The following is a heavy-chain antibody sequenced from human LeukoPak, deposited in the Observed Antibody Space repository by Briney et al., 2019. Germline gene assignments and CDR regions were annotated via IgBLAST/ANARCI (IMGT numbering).Heavy chain of an antibody. Sequence: PGGSLRLSCAASGFTFSDYWMHWVRQAPGKGLVWVSRIKSDGSSTRYADFVKGRFTISRDNAKNTLYLQMNSLRAEDTAVYYCARDVWDSRGYYFDSWGQGTLVTVSS. CDR2: IKSDGSST. CDR1: GFTFSDYW. J-gene: IGHJ4*02. D-gene: IGHD3-22*01. CDR3: ARDVWDSRGYYFDS. V-gene: IGHV3-74*01.